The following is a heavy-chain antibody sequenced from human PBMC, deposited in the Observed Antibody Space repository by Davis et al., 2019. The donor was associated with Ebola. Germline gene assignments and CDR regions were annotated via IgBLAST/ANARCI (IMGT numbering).Heavy chain of an antibody. CDR3: TTGLGYCSSTSCLVYYYYGMDV. V-gene: IGHV3-15*07. D-gene: IGHD2-2*01. Sequence: GESLKISCAASGFTFSNAWMNWVRQAPGKGLEWVGRIKSKTDGGTTDYAAPVKGRFTISRDDSKNTLYLQMNSLKTEDTAVYYCTTGLGYCSSTSCLVYYYYGMDVWGQGTTVTVSS. CDR2: IKSKTDGGTT. J-gene: IGHJ6*02. CDR1: GFTFSNAW.